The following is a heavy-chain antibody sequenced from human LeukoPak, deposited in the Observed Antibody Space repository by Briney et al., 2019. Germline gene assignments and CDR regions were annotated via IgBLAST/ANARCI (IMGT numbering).Heavy chain of an antibody. Sequence: GGSLRLSCAASGFTFRSYGMHWVRQAPGKGLEWVAVISYDGSNEYYVDSVKGRFTISRDNSKNTLYLRTDSLRAEDTAVYYCARAPSGYYPYFDYWGQGTLVTVSS. D-gene: IGHD3-22*01. CDR1: GFTFRSYG. V-gene: IGHV3-30*03. CDR2: ISYDGSNE. J-gene: IGHJ4*02. CDR3: ARAPSGYYPYFDY.